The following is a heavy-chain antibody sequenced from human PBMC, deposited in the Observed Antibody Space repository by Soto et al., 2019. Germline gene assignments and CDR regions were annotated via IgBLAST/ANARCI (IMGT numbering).Heavy chain of an antibody. CDR1: GFTFDDYA. D-gene: IGHD5-18*01. Sequence: GGSLRLSCAASGFTFDDYAMHWVRQAPGKGLEWVSAISGSGGSTYYADSVKGRFTISRDNSKNTLYLQMNSLRAEDTAVYYCAKAKTLSRGYSYGPYYGMDVWGQGTTVTVSS. CDR3: AKAKTLSRGYSYGPYYGMDV. CDR2: ISGSGGST. J-gene: IGHJ6*02. V-gene: IGHV3-23*01.